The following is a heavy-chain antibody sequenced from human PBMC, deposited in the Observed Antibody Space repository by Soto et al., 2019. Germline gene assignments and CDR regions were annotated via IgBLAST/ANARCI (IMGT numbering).Heavy chain of an antibody. V-gene: IGHV4-30-4*01. CDR2: IYYSGST. Sequence: QVQLQESGPGLVKPSQTLSLTCTVSGGSISSGDYYWSWIHQPPGKGLEWIGYIYYSGSTYYNPSLKSRVTISVDTSKNQFSLKLSSVTAADTAVYYCARGVMITFGGVIVDPRPFDYWGQGTLVTVSS. CDR3: ARGVMITFGGVIVDPRPFDY. D-gene: IGHD3-16*02. J-gene: IGHJ4*02. CDR1: GGSISSGDYY.